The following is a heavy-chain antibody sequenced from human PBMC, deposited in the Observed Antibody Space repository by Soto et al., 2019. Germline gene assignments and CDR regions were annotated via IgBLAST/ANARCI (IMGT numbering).Heavy chain of an antibody. V-gene: IGHV3-11*01. CDR1: GFSFSDYY. CDR3: AKMTSSGWYDPVFH. J-gene: IGHJ4*02. D-gene: IGHD6-19*01. CDR2: ISGSSTNI. Sequence: QVQLVESGGGLVKTRGSLRLSCVASGFSFSDYYMSWVRQAPGKGLEWISYISGSSTNIYYADSVKGRFTISRDNAENSVFLQMNNVRAEDTARYYCAKMTSSGWYDPVFHWGQGTLVTVSS.